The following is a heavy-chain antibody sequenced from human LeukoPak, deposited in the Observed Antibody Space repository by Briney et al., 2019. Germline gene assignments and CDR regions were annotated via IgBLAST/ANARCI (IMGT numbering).Heavy chain of an antibody. CDR3: ARVRGSYSSDS. CDR2: ISNSGGAI. CDR1: GFTFSDYY. V-gene: IGHV3-11*04. Sequence: GGSLRLSCGASGFTFSDYYMSWIRQAPGKGLEWVSYISNSGGAIYYADSVKGRFTISRDNAMNSLFLQMNSLRAEDTAVYYCARVRGSYSSDSWGQGTLVTVSS. J-gene: IGHJ4*02. D-gene: IGHD1-26*01.